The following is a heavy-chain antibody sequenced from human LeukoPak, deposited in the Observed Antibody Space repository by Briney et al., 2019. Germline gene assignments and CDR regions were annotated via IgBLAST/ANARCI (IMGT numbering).Heavy chain of an antibody. J-gene: IGHJ4*02. CDR3: ARGGDGYKYGSFDY. D-gene: IGHD5-24*01. V-gene: IGHV1-69*13. CDR1: GGTFSSYA. Sequence: ASVNVSCKASGGTFSSYAISWVRQAPGQGREWMGGIIPIFGTANYAQKFQGRVTITADESTSTAYMELSSLRSEDTAVYYCARGGDGYKYGSFDYWGQGTLVTVSS. CDR2: IIPIFGTA.